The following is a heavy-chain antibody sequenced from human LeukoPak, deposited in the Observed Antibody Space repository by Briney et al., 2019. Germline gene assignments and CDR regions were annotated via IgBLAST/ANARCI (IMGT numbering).Heavy chain of an antibody. CDR1: GFTFSKYA. J-gene: IGHJ4*02. Sequence: GGSLRLSCAASGFTFSKYAMSWVRQAPGRGLKWVSAIAHSGDSTYYADSVKGRFTISRDNSKNTLFLHMNSLRAEDTAVYYCAKLSDKYCSGGSCYLDFWGQGTLVTVFS. V-gene: IGHV3-23*01. D-gene: IGHD2-15*01. CDR2: IAHSGDST. CDR3: AKLSDKYCSGGSCYLDF.